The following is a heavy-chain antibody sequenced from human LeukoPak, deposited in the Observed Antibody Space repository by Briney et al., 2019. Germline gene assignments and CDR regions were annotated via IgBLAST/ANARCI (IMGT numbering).Heavy chain of an antibody. CDR2: ITPNTGGT. CDR1: GYTFTGYY. D-gene: IGHD2-15*01. CDR3: ARGPYCSGGSCYFDY. V-gene: IGHV1-2*02. J-gene: IGHJ4*02. Sequence: ASVKVSCKPSGYTFTGYYMHRVRQAPRQGLQWMGWITPNTGGTNYEQKFQGRVTMTRDTSSSTAYMELSRLGSDDTAVYYCARGPYCSGGSCYFDYWGQGTLVTVSS.